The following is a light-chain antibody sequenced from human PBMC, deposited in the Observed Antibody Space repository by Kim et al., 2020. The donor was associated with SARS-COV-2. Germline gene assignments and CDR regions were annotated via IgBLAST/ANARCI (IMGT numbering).Light chain of an antibody. CDR3: QQSGSSPQT. CDR2: ETS. V-gene: IGKV3-20*01. J-gene: IGKJ1*01. CDR1: PSVSGNN. Sequence: EIVLTQSPGTLSLSPGERATLSCRASPSVSGNNLAWYQQKPGQAPRLLIYETSSRATGIPDRFSGSGSGADFTLTISRLESEDVAMYYCQQSGSSPQTFGQGTKVDIK.